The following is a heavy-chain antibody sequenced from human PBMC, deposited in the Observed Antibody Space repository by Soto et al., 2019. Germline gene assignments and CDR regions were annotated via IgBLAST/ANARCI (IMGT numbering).Heavy chain of an antibody. V-gene: IGHV4-31*03. Sequence: QVQLQESGPGLVKPPQTLSLTCTVSGGSINSGGYYCNWIRQYPGKGLEWIGHIFYSGSTYYNPSLKSRVTISLDTSTNQFSLKVSSVTAADTAVYYCARGYGDYGMDVWGQGTTVTVAS. CDR3: ARGYGDYGMDV. CDR1: GGSINSGGYY. D-gene: IGHD3-16*01. CDR2: IFYSGST. J-gene: IGHJ6*02.